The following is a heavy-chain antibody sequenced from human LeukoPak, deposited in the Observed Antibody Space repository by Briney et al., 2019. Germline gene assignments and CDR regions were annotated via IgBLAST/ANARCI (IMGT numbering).Heavy chain of an antibody. CDR3: VRDYENLTGSKTRFHY. Sequence: GGSLRLSCVASGFTFSSYWMHWVRQAPGKGLVWVSRINSDGSSTKCADSVKGRFTISRDNAKNSLYLQMNSLRAEDTAVYYCVRDYENLTGSKTRFHYWGQGTLVTVSS. D-gene: IGHD3-9*01. CDR1: GFTFSSYW. J-gene: IGHJ4*02. CDR2: INSDGSST. V-gene: IGHV3-74*03.